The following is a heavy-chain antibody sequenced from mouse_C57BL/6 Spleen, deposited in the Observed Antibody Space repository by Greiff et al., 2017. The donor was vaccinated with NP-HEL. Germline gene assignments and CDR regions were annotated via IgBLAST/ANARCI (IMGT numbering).Heavy chain of an antibody. J-gene: IGHJ2*01. CDR2: IYPRSGNT. D-gene: IGHD1-3*01. CDR1: GYTFTSYG. V-gene: IGHV1-81*01. CDR3: AKSKGYFDY. Sequence: VKLVESGAELARPGASVKLSCKASGYTFTSYGISWVKQRTGQGLEWIGEIYPRSGNTYYNEKFKGKATLTADKSSSTAYMELRSLTSEDSAVYFCAKSKGYFDYWGQGTTLTVSS.